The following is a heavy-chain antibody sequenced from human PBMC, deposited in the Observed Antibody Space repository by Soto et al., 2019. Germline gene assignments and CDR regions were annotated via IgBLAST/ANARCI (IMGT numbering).Heavy chain of an antibody. Sequence: QVQLVQSGAEVKKPGASVKVSCKASRYTFTDYYMHWVRQSPGQGLEWMGWINPNSGVTKFPQKFQGRVIMTRDTSISTAYMELRSLRSDDTAVYYCARDRASRSKYYFDYWGQGTLVTVSS. J-gene: IGHJ4*02. V-gene: IGHV1-2*02. CDR1: RYTFTDYY. CDR3: ARDRASRSKYYFDY. CDR2: INPNSGVT. D-gene: IGHD5-12*01.